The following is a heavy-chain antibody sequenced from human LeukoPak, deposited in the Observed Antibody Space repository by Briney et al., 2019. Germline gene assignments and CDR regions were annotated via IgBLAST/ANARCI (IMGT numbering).Heavy chain of an antibody. CDR2: FDPEDGET. V-gene: IGHV1-24*01. J-gene: IGHJ4*02. CDR3: ARVEEAVVGINYFDY. D-gene: IGHD1-14*01. Sequence: ASVKVSCKVSGYTLTELSMHWVRQAPGKGLEWMGGFDPEDGETIYAQKFQGRVTMTRDTSTSTVYMELSSLRSEDTAVYYCARVEEAVVGINYFDYWGQGTLVTVSS. CDR1: GYTLTELS.